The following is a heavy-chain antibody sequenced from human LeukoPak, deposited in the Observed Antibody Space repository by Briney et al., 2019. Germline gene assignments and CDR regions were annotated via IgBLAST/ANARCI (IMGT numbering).Heavy chain of an antibody. Sequence: PSETLSLTCAVYGGSFSGYYWSWIRQPPGKGLEWIGEINHSGSTNYNPSLKSRVTISVDTSKNQVSLKLSSVTAADTAVYYCASMGIQLWQFDYWGQGTLVTVSS. D-gene: IGHD5-18*01. CDR1: GGSFSGYY. J-gene: IGHJ4*02. CDR2: INHSGST. CDR3: ASMGIQLWQFDY. V-gene: IGHV4-34*01.